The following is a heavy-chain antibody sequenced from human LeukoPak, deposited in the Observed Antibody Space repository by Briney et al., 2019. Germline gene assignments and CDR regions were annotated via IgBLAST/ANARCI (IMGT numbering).Heavy chain of an antibody. Sequence: ASVKVSCKASGFTFTNYDINWVRQATGQGLEWMGWMNPNSGNTGYAQKFQGRVTMTRNTSIITAYMELSSLRSEDAAVYYCARVLRGGDRFDPWGQGTLVTVSS. CDR2: MNPNSGNT. D-gene: IGHD3-16*01. CDR1: GFTFTNYD. J-gene: IGHJ5*02. CDR3: ARVLRGGDRFDP. V-gene: IGHV1-8*01.